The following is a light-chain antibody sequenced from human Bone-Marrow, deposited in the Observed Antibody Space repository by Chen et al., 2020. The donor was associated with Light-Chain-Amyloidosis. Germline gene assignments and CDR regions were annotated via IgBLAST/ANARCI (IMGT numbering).Light chain of an antibody. V-gene: IGLV2-23*02. Sequence: QSALTQPASVSGSPVQSITISCPGTSSDVGSYNLVSWYQQHPGKAPKLMIYEVSKRPSGVSNRFSGSKSGNTASLTISGLQAEDEADYYCCSYAGSSTPWVFGGGTKLTVL. CDR3: CSYAGSSTPWV. CDR2: EVS. CDR1: SSDVGSYNL. J-gene: IGLJ3*02.